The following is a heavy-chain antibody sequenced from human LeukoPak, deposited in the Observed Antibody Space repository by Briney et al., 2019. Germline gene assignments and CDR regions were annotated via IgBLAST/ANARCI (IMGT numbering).Heavy chain of an antibody. D-gene: IGHD1-26*01. CDR2: IYYSGST. CDR1: GGSISSSSYY. CDR3: ARPRGGATSWFDP. J-gene: IGHJ5*02. Sequence: SETLSLTCSVSGGSISSSSYYWAWIRQPPGKGLEWIGSIYYSGSTYYNPSLKSRVTISVDTSKDQFSLKLSSVTAADTAVYYCARPRGGATSWFDPWGQGTLVTVSS. V-gene: IGHV4-39*01.